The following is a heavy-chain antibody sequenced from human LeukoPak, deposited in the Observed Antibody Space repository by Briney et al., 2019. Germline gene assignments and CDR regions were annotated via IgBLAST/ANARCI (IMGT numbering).Heavy chain of an antibody. CDR2: IKSKTDGGTT. CDR1: GFTFSNAW. Sequence: GGSLRLSCAASGFTFSNAWMSWVRQAPGKGLEWVGRIKSKTDGGTTDYAAPVKGRFTISRDDSKNPLYLQMNSLKTEDTAVYYCTTVGAIFGVVIPPYYYMDVWGKGTTVTVSS. V-gene: IGHV3-15*01. J-gene: IGHJ6*03. CDR3: TTVGAIFGVVIPPYYYMDV. D-gene: IGHD3-3*01.